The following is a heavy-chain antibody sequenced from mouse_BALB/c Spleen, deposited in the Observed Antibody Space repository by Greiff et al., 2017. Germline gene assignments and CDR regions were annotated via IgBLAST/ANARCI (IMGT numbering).Heavy chain of an antibody. CDR1: GFTFSSYA. V-gene: IGHV5-9-4*01. J-gene: IGHJ3*01. Sequence: DVMLVESGGGLVKPGGSLKLSCAASGFTFSSYAMSWVRQSPEKRLEWVAEISSGGSYTYYPDTVTGRFTISRDNAKNTLYLEMSSLRSEDTAMYYCARDGPEGAYWGQGTLVTVSA. CDR2: ISSGGSYT. CDR3: ARDGPEGAY.